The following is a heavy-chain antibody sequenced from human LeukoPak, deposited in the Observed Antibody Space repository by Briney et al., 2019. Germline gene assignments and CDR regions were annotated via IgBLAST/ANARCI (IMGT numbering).Heavy chain of an antibody. J-gene: IGHJ4*02. CDR2: INHSGST. V-gene: IGHV4-34*01. Sequence: PSETLSRNGAVYVGSCSGYYWSWIRQPPGKGLEWIGEINHSGSTNYNPSLKSRVTISVDTSKNQFSLKLSSVTAADTAVYYCARDPYSRILDYWGQGTLVTVSS. D-gene: IGHD6-13*01. CDR3: ARDPYSRILDY. CDR1: VGSCSGYY.